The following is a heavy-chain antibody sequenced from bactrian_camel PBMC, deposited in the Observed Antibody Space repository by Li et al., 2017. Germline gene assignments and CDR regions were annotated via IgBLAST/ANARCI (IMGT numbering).Heavy chain of an antibody. J-gene: IGHJ4*01. CDR1: GYILMSCA. Sequence: HVQLVESGGGSVQSGGSLKLTCTASGYILMSCAMEWHRQAPGKERELVSSISSTGTPTYADSVKGRFTISRDVAKNAVYLQMNSLSPDDTAMYYCAAHPVGWTCRPNSPSSAYQYWGRGTQVTVS. CDR3: AAHPVGWTCRPNSPSSAYQY. CDR2: ISSTGTP. D-gene: IGHD5*01. V-gene: IGHV3S53*01.